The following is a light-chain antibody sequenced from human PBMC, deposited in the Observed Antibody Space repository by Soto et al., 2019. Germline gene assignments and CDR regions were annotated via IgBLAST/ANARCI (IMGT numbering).Light chain of an antibody. CDR1: QSISSW. Sequence: DIQMTQSPSTLSASVGDRVTITCRASQSISSWLAWYQQKPGKAPKLLIYDASSLESGVPSRFSGSGSGTEFTLTISSLQPDHFATYYCQQYNSYSTVGQGAKVEIK. V-gene: IGKV1-5*01. J-gene: IGKJ1*01. CDR3: QQYNSYST. CDR2: DAS.